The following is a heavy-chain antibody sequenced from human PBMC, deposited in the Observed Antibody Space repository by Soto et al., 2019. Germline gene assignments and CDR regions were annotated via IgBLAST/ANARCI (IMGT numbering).Heavy chain of an antibody. D-gene: IGHD3-3*01. V-gene: IGHV3-21*01. J-gene: IGHJ4*02. CDR2: ISSSSSYI. Sequence: PGGSLRRSCAASGFTFSSYSMNWVRQAPGKGLEWVSSISSSSSYIYYADSVKGRFTISRDNANKSLYLQMNSLRAEDTAVYYCERGSQARTCDFWSPKITRPDYWGEGTMV. CDR3: ERGSQARTCDFWSPKITRPDY. CDR1: GFTFSSYS.